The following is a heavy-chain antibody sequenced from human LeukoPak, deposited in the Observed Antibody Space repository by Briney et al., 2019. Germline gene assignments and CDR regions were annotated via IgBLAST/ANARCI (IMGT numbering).Heavy chain of an antibody. D-gene: IGHD4-17*01. J-gene: IGHJ3*02. CDR2: ISSSSYI. Sequence: PGGSLRLSCAASGFTFSSYSMNWVRQAPGKGLEWVSSISSSSYIYYADSVRGRFTISRDNAKNPLYLQMNSLRAEDTAVYYCARKDYGDYVDAFDIWGQGTMVTVSS. V-gene: IGHV3-21*01. CDR3: ARKDYGDYVDAFDI. CDR1: GFTFSSYS.